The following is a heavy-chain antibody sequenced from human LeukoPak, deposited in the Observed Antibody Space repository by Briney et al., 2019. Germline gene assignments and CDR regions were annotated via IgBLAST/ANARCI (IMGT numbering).Heavy chain of an antibody. J-gene: IGHJ4*02. V-gene: IGHV3-21*04. Sequence: PGGSLRLSCAASGFTFSSYSMNWVRQAPGKGLEWVSSISSSSSYIYYADSVKGRFTISRDNAKDSLYLQMNRLRPEDTALYYCARGKWYSGTYHFDYWGQGTLVTVSS. CDR3: ARGKWYSGTYHFDY. CDR2: ISSSSSYI. CDR1: GFTFSSYS. D-gene: IGHD1-26*01.